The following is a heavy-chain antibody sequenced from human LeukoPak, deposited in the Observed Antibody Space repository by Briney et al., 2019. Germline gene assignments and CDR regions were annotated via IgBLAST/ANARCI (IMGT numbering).Heavy chain of an antibody. D-gene: IGHD2-15*01. Sequence: PGRSLRLSCAASGSTFSSYAMHWVRQAPGKGLEWVAVISYDGSNKYYADSVKGRFTISRDNSKNTLYLQMNSLRAEDTAVYYCAREFTKGYCSGGSCYSEYFQHWARAPWSPSPQ. CDR2: ISYDGSNK. J-gene: IGHJ1*01. V-gene: IGHV3-30-3*01. CDR1: GSTFSSYA. CDR3: AREFTKGYCSGGSCYSEYFQH.